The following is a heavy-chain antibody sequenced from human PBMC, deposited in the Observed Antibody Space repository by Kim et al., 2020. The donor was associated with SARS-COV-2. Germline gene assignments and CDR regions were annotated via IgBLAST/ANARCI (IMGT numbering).Heavy chain of an antibody. J-gene: IGHJ6*02. D-gene: IGHD5-18*01. CDR3: ARSPRGYSYSYYYYGMDV. V-gene: IGHV1-3*01. Sequence: QGRVTITRDTSASTAYMELSSLRSEDTAVYYCARSPRGYSYSYYYYGMDVWGQGTTVTVSS.